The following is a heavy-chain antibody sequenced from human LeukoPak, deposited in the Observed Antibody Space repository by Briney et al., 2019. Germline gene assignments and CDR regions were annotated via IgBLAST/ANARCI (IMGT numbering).Heavy chain of an antibody. CDR2: IYYSGST. V-gene: IGHV4-39*07. CDR1: GGSIGSSSYY. Sequence: SETLSLTCTVSGGSIGSSSYYWGWIRQPPGKGLEWIGSIYYSGSTYYNPSLKSRVTISVDTSKNQFSLKLSSVTAADTAVYYCASGSTVTSDYWGQGTLVTVSS. CDR3: ASGSTVTSDY. J-gene: IGHJ4*02. D-gene: IGHD4-17*01.